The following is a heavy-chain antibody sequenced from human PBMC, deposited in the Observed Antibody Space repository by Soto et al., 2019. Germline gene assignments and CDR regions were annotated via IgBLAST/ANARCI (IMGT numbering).Heavy chain of an antibody. CDR2: ISWNSATV. CDR3: ASTPTLRSFDRQPLGTNDY. Sequence: EVQLVESGGGLAQPGRSLRLSCAASGFIFDDSAMHWVRQGPGKGLEWVSGISWNSATVGHADSVKGRFTHSRDNAKKSLYLQMNRLRPEDTALYYCASTPTLRSFDRQPLGTNDYWGRGTLVTVSS. D-gene: IGHD3-9*01. J-gene: IGHJ4*02. V-gene: IGHV3-9*01. CDR1: GFIFDDSA.